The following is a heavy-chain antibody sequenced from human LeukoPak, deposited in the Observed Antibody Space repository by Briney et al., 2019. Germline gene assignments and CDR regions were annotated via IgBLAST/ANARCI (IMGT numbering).Heavy chain of an antibody. D-gene: IGHD4-23*01. Sequence: GGSLRLSCAASGFTFSSYWMHWVRQAPGKGLVWVSRVSSDGRNTIYADSVKGRFTISRDNAMNTLYLQMNSLRAEDTAVYYCASDLGGSGPTPIDYWGQGILVTVSS. CDR3: ASDLGGSGPTPIDY. J-gene: IGHJ4*02. V-gene: IGHV3-74*01. CDR2: VSSDGRNT. CDR1: GFTFSSYW.